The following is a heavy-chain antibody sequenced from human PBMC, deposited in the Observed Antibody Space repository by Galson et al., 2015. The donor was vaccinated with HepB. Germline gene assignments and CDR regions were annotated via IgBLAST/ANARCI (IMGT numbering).Heavy chain of an antibody. CDR3: ARDKGGSGWYRGVFDI. D-gene: IGHD6-19*01. V-gene: IGHV3-33*01. J-gene: IGHJ3*02. Sequence: SLRLSCAASGFTFSSYGMHWVRQAPGKGLEWVAVIWDDGSNKYYADSVKGRFTISRDNSKNTLYLQMNSLRAEDTAVYYCARDKGGSGWYRGVFDIWGQGTMVTVSS. CDR2: IWDDGSNK. CDR1: GFTFSSYG.